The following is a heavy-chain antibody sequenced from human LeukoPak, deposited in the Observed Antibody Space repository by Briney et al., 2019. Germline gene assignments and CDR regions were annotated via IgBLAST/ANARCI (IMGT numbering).Heavy chain of an antibody. Sequence: SETLSLTCAVYGGSFSGYYWSWIRQPPGKGLEWIGEINHSGSTNYNPSLKSRVTISVDTSKNQFSLKLGSVTAADTAVYYCARGKGAAALGLRDYWGQGTLVTVSS. CDR1: GGSFSGYY. D-gene: IGHD6-13*01. CDR2: INHSGST. V-gene: IGHV4-34*01. CDR3: ARGKGAAALGLRDY. J-gene: IGHJ4*02.